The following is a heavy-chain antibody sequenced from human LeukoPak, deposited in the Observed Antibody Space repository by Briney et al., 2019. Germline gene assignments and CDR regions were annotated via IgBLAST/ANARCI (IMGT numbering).Heavy chain of an antibody. CDR2: INYSGIT. V-gene: IGHV4-59*08. Sequence: SETLTLTCTVSGGTTNRNHWSWIRQSPGKSLEWIGDINYSGITTYNPSPTSGLTISIDTSKNQFSQHLSSVTAADTTAFYCARLSGIAAFWGQGTLVIVSS. J-gene: IGHJ1*01. CDR1: GGTTNRNH. CDR3: ARLSGIAAF. D-gene: IGHD6-13*01.